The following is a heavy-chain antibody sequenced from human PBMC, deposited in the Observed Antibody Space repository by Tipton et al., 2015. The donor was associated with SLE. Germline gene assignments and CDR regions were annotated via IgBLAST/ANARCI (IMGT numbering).Heavy chain of an antibody. CDR3: ARGSPDSGDYEGPFEI. Sequence: TLSLTCAVSGGSISSSNWWSWVRQPPGKGLEWIGEIYHSGSTNYNPSLKSRVTISVDTSKNQFSLKVTSVTAADTAVYYCARGSPDSGDYEGPFEIWGQGTMVTVSS. D-gene: IGHD4-17*01. CDR1: GGSISSSNW. J-gene: IGHJ3*02. V-gene: IGHV4-4*02. CDR2: IYHSGST.